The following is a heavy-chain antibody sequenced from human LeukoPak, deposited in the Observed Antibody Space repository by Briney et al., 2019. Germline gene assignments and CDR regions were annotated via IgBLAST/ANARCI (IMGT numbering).Heavy chain of an antibody. CDR3: AKELDYDFWSGYMTDY. J-gene: IGHJ4*02. CDR2: ISASGGST. Sequence: GGSLRLSCAASGFTFSSYAMSWVRQPPGKGLEWVSAISASGGSTYYADSVKGRFTISRDNSKNTPYLQMNSLRAEDTAVYYCAKELDYDFWSGYMTDYWGQGTLVTVSS. D-gene: IGHD3-3*01. V-gene: IGHV3-23*01. CDR1: GFTFSSYA.